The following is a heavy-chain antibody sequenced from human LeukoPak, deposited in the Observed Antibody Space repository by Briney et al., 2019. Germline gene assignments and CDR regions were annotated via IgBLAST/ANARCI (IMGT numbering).Heavy chain of an antibody. CDR2: IYHSGST. CDR1: GGSISSGGYY. D-gene: IGHD1-26*01. CDR3: ARGEQPYYFDY. Sequence: SETLSLTCTVSGGSISSGGYYWSWIRQPPGKGLEWIGYIYHSGSTYYNPSLKSRVTISVDRSKNQFSLKLSSVTAADTAVYYCARGEQPYYFDYWGQGTLVTVSS. J-gene: IGHJ4*02. V-gene: IGHV4-30-2*01.